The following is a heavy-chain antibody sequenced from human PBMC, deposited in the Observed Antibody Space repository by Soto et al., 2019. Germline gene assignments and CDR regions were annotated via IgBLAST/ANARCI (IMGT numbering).Heavy chain of an antibody. D-gene: IGHD3-16*01. V-gene: IGHV4-4*07. Sequence: QLQLQESGPGLVKPSETLSLICTVSGGSISGYFWSWVRQPAGKGLEWIGRIYSAGSTNYNPSLKSRVTMSVDTSQNQFSLKLTSVTAADTAMYYCVGGDVFDIWGRGTMVTVSS. J-gene: IGHJ3*02. CDR3: VGGDVFDI. CDR2: IYSAGST. CDR1: GGSISGYF.